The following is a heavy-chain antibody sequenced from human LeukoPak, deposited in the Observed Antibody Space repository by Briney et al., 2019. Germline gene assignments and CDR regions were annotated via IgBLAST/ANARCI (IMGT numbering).Heavy chain of an antibody. V-gene: IGHV4-38-2*02. CDR1: GYSISSGYY. CDR3: ARAETKMTTVTRTEFDP. CDR2: IYHSGST. D-gene: IGHD4-17*01. Sequence: SETLSLTCIVSGYSISSGYYWGWIRQPPGKGLEWIGSIYHSGSTYYNPSLKSRVTLSVDTSKNQFSLKLSSVTAADTAVYYCARAETKMTTVTRTEFDPWGQGTLVTVSS. J-gene: IGHJ5*02.